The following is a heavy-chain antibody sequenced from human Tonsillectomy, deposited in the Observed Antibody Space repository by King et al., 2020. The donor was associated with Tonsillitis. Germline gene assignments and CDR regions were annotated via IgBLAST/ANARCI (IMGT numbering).Heavy chain of an antibody. D-gene: IGHD3-10*01. V-gene: IGHV3-66*01. J-gene: IGHJ4*02. CDR1: GFTVSSNY. Sequence: VQLVESGGGLVQPGGSLRLSCAASGFTVSSNYMSWGRQAPGKGLEWVSVIYSGGSTYYADSVKGRFTISRDNSKNTLYLQMNSLRAEDTAVYYCARDARGTPLGYWGQGTLVTVSS. CDR3: ARDARGTPLGY. CDR2: IYSGGST.